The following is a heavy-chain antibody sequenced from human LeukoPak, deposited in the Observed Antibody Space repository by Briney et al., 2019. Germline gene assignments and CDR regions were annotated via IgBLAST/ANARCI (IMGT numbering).Heavy chain of an antibody. Sequence: PGGSLRLSCAASGFTVSRNSMSWVRQAPGKGLEWVSIIYSGGSTKYADSVRARFSISRDNSKNTLYLQMNSLRAEDTAVYYCAKGKVNHDGALDTWGQGTVVTVSS. CDR3: AKGKVNHDGALDT. D-gene: IGHD2-21*01. V-gene: IGHV3-66*01. CDR1: GFTVSRNS. J-gene: IGHJ3*02. CDR2: IYSGGST.